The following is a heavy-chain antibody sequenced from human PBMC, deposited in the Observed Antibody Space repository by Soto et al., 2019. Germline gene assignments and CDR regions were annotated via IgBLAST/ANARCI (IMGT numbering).Heavy chain of an antibody. J-gene: IGHJ4*02. CDR2: LYDSGST. D-gene: IGHD3-22*01. CDR1: GGSISSSSYN. CDR3: VRGDGDYYDGNGYLGRH. Sequence: SETLSLTCTVSGGSISSSSYNWGWIRQPPGKGLEWIGSLYDSGSTYYNPSLKSRVTISVDTSKNQFSLKLSSVTAEDTAVYYCVRGDGDYYDGNGYLGRHWGQGTLVTVSS. V-gene: IGHV4-39*01.